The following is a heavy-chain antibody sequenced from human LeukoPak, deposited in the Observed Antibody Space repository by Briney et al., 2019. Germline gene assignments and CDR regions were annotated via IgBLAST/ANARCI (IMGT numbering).Heavy chain of an antibody. D-gene: IGHD2-15*01. CDR3: ANHLVAARGDAFDI. J-gene: IGHJ3*02. Sequence: GGSLRLSCAASGFTVSSNYMSWVRQAPGKGLEWVSVIYSGGSTYYADSVKGRFTISRDNSKNTLYLQMNSLRAEDTAVYYCANHLVAARGDAFDIWGQGTMVTVSS. CDR1: GFTVSSNY. CDR2: IYSGGST. V-gene: IGHV3-53*01.